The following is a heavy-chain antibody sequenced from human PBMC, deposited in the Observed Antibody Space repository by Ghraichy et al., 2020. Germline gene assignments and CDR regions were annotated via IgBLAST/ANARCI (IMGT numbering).Heavy chain of an antibody. J-gene: IGHJ4*02. V-gene: IGHV3-66*01. CDR3: ARTIVVAGFSDYFDY. Sequence: GGSLRLSCAASGFTVSSNYMSWVRQAPGKGLEWVSVIYASGSLYYADSVKGRFTISRDNSKNTLYLQMSTLRAEDTAVYYCARTIVVAGFSDYFDYWGQGTLVTVSS. CDR2: IYASGSL. CDR1: GFTVSSNY. D-gene: IGHD2-15*01.